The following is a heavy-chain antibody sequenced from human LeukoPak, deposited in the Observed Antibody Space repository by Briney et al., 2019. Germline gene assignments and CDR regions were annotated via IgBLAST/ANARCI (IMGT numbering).Heavy chain of an antibody. CDR1: GFTFSSYA. Sequence: PGGYLRLSCSASGFTFSSYAMHWVRQAPGKGLEYVSAISSNGASTYYADSVKGRFTNPRDNSKNTLYLQMSSLRAEDTAVYYCVKEGIPGYSSSWYGVDYWGQGTLVTVSS. CDR2: ISSNGAST. CDR3: VKEGIPGYSSSWYGVDY. D-gene: IGHD6-13*01. J-gene: IGHJ4*02. V-gene: IGHV3-64D*06.